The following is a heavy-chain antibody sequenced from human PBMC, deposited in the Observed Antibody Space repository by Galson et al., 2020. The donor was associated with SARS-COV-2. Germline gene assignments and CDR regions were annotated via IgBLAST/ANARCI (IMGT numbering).Heavy chain of an antibody. CDR2: IWYDGSNK. D-gene: IGHD3-10*01. CDR3: ASDPLANLWFGEFIFDY. V-gene: IGHV3-33*01. CDR1: GFTFSSYG. J-gene: IGHJ4*02. Sequence: GGSLRLSCAASGFTFSSYGMHWVRQAPGKGLEWVAVIWYDGSNKYYADSVKGRFTISRDNSKNTLYLQMNSLRAEDTAVYYCASDPLANLWFGEFIFDYWGQGTLSPSPQ.